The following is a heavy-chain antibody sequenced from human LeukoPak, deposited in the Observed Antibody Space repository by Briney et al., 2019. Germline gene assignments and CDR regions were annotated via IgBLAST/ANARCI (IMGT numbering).Heavy chain of an antibody. CDR3: TRMTTGHDY. CDR1: GVSFNDNY. CDR2: INHSGYT. Sequence: PSETLSLTCAVSGVSFNDNYWSWVRQTPGKGLEWIGEINHSGYTNDSPSLKSRVTLSIDTSRKQFSLNLRSVTVADTGIYYCTRMTTGHDYWGQGTLATVSS. J-gene: IGHJ4*02. D-gene: IGHD4-17*01. V-gene: IGHV4-34*01.